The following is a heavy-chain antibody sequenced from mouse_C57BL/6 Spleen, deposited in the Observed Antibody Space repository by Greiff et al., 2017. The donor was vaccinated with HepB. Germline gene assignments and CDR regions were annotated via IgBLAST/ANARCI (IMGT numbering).Heavy chain of an antibody. J-gene: IGHJ3*01. V-gene: IGHV5-9*01. CDR2: ISGGGGNT. Sequence: EVNVVESGGGLVKPGGSLKLSCAASGFTFSSYTMSWVRQTPEKRLEWVATISGGGGNTYYPDSVKGRFTISRDNAKNTLYLQMSSLRSEDTALYYCARQGKLGRFAYWGQGTLVTVSA. CDR3: ARQGKLGRFAY. D-gene: IGHD4-1*01. CDR1: GFTFSSYT.